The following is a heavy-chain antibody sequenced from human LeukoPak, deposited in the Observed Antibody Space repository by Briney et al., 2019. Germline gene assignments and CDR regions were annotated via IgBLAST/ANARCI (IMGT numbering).Heavy chain of an antibody. V-gene: IGHV4-59*12. D-gene: IGHD3-22*01. J-gene: IGHJ6*04. CDR2: IYYSGST. Sequence: SETLSLTCTVYGGSISSYYWSWIRQPPGKGLEWIGYIYYSGSTYYNPSLKSRVTISVDTSKNQFSLKLSSVTAADTAVYYCARDYDSSGYPSLDVWGKGTTVTVSS. CDR1: GGSISSYY. CDR3: ARDYDSSGYPSLDV.